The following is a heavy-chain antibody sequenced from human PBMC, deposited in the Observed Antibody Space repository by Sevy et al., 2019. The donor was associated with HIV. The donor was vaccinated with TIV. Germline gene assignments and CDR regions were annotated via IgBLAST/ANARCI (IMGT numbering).Heavy chain of an antibody. D-gene: IGHD6-19*01. CDR3: ARDRQGITVAGTAIDY. Sequence: GGSLRLSCTASGFTFSNYEMNWVRQAPGKGLEWVSYITLSGSSTYYPDSVKGRFTISRDNAKNSLYLQMNSLRAEDTAVYYCARDRQGITVAGTAIDYWGQGTLVTVSS. CDR1: GFTFSNYE. CDR2: ITLSGSST. J-gene: IGHJ4*02. V-gene: IGHV3-48*03.